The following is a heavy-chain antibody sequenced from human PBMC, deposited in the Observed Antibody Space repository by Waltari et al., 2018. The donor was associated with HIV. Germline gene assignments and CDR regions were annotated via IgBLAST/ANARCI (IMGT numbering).Heavy chain of an antibody. Sequence: QVQLVQSGAEVKKPGASVKVSCKASGYTFTDYYMHWVRQAPGQGLEWVGWSNPNRGTTIYAQNFHGRDSMTRYTSIRTAYRELSRLRSDDTAVYYCARDLIFYYDTSDYYPFDYWGQGTLVTVSS. V-gene: IGHV1-2*02. CDR3: ARDLIFYYDTSDYYPFDY. CDR1: GYTFTDYY. CDR2: SNPNRGTT. D-gene: IGHD3-22*01. J-gene: IGHJ4*02.